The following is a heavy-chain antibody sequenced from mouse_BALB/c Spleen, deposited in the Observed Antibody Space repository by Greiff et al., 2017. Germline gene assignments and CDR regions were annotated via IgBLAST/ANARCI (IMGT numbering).Heavy chain of an antibody. CDR1: GFNIKDYY. D-gene: IGHD4-1*01. Sequence: VQLKESGAELVRPGALVKLSCKASGFNIKDYYMHWVKQRPEQGLEWIGWIDPENGNTIYDPKFQGKASITADTSSNTAYLQLSSLTSEDTAVYYCARLLTGNYFDYWGQGTTLTVSS. CDR2: IDPENGNT. CDR3: ARLLTGNYFDY. V-gene: IGHV14-1*02. J-gene: IGHJ2*01.